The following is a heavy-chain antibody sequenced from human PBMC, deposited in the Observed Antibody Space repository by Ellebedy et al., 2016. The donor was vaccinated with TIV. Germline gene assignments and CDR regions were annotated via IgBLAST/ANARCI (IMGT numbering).Heavy chain of an antibody. CDR1: GGSISSSSYY. V-gene: IGHV4-39*01. J-gene: IGHJ5*02. CDR2: IYYSGST. CDR3: ARHLYNWNDGALYWFDP. Sequence: GSLRLXCTVSGGSISSSSYYWGWIRQPPGKGLEWIGSIYYSGSTYYNPSLKSRFTISVDTSKNQFSLKLSSVTAADTAVYYSARHLYNWNDGALYWFDPWGQGTLVTVSS. D-gene: IGHD1-1*01.